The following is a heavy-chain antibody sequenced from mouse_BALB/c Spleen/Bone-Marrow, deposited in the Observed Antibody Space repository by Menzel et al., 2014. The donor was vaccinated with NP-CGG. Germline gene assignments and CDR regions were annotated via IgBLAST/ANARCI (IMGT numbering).Heavy chain of an antibody. D-gene: IGHD3-3*01. J-gene: IGHJ3*01. CDR2: INPSNGGT. CDR3: IRSAGTGFAY. CDR1: GYTFTSYY. Sequence: VKLQESGTELAKPGASVKLSCKASGYTFTSYYMFWVKQRPGQGLEWIGEINPSNGGTVFNEKFKSKVTLTVDKSSSTAYIQLSGLTSEDSAVYYCIRSAGTGFAYWGQGTLVTVS. V-gene: IGHV1-53*01.